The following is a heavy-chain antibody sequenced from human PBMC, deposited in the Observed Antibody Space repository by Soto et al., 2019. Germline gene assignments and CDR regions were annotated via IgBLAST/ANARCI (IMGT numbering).Heavy chain of an antibody. CDR2: IIPILGIA. CDR3: ARDRQWLPYWYFDL. V-gene: IGHV1-69*08. D-gene: IGHD6-19*01. Sequence: QVQLVQSGAEVKKPGSSVKVSCKASGGTFSSYTISWVRQAPGQGLEWMGRIIPILGIANYAQKFQGRVTITADKSTSTAYMELSSLRSEDTAVYYCARDRQWLPYWYFDLWGRGTLVTVSS. J-gene: IGHJ2*01. CDR1: GGTFSSYT.